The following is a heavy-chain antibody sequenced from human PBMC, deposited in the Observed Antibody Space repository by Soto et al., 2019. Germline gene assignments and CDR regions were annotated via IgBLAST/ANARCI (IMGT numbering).Heavy chain of an antibody. Sequence: QVQLVESGGGVVQPGRSLRLSCAASGFTFRTYGMHWVRQAPGKGLEWLAVISNNGINKYYADSVKGRFTISRDNSRDTLFLQMNSLRGEDTAIYYCAKDRGLAESGRWSHYYYGMDVWGQGTTVTVSS. V-gene: IGHV3-30*18. J-gene: IGHJ6*02. CDR1: GFTFRTYG. D-gene: IGHD1-26*01. CDR2: ISNNGINK. CDR3: AKDRGLAESGRWSHYYYGMDV.